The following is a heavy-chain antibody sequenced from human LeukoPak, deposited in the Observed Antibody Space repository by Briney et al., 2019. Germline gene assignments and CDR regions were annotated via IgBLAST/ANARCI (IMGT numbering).Heavy chain of an antibody. V-gene: IGHV3-48*04. CDR3: ARERGGFGGYLPYYYLDV. CDR2: ISGSSGNI. CDR1: GFSFSNYG. D-gene: IGHD5-12*01. Sequence: GGFLRLSCAGTGFSFSNYGMNWVRQAPGKGLECVSYISGSSGNIYYADSVEGRFTISRDNTKNSLYLQMNSLGAEDTAIYYCARERGGFGGYLPYYYLDVWGKGTTVTVSS. J-gene: IGHJ6*03.